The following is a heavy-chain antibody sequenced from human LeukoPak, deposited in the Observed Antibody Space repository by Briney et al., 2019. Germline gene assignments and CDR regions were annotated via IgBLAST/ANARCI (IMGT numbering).Heavy chain of an antibody. V-gene: IGHV3-23*01. CDR3: ARDERHYTSGSCSY. CDR2: ISDSGSTA. J-gene: IGHJ3*01. D-gene: IGHD3-10*01. Sequence: GGSLRLSCGASGFTFSNYAMSWVRQAPGKGLEWVSGISDSGSTAFYADSVKGRFTISRDNSKNTLYLQMNSLRAEDTAVYYCARDERHYTSGSCSYWGQGTMVTVSS. CDR1: GFTFSNYA.